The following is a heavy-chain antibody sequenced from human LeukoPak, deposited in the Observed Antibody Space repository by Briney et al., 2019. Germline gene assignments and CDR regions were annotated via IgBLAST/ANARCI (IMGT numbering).Heavy chain of an antibody. J-gene: IGHJ3*02. D-gene: IGHD1/OR15-1a*01. V-gene: IGHV3-15*01. CDR3: ARNILFAFDI. CDR1: GFTFSNAW. CDR2: IKSKTDGGTT. Sequence: PGGSLRLSCEASGFTFSNAWMSWVRQAPGKGLEWVGRIKSKTDGGTTDYAAPVKGRFTISRDNSKNTLYLQVNSLRAEDTAMYYCARNILFAFDIWGQGTMVTVSS.